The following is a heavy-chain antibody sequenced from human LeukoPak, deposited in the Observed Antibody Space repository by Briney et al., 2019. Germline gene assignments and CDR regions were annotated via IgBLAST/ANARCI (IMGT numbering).Heavy chain of an antibody. CDR1: GGSISSSSYY. J-gene: IGHJ4*02. D-gene: IGHD1-7*01. Sequence: SETLSLTCTVSGGSISSSSYYWGWIRQPPGTGLEWIGEINHSGSTNYNPSLKSRVTISVDTSKNQFSLKLSSVTAADTAVYYCTIPGITGTTLDYWGQGTLVTVSS. CDR2: INHSGST. CDR3: TIPGITGTTLDY. V-gene: IGHV4-39*07.